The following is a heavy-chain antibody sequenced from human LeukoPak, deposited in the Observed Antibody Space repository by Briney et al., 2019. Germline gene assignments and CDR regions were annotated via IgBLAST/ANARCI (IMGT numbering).Heavy chain of an antibody. Sequence: GGSLRLSRAASAFTYSSYAMHWVRQAPGKGLEYVSAISGDGGNTFYANSVKGRFTISRDNYKNTLYLQMGSLKVEDMAVYYCVRDSCSGDRCWRYFDNWGQGTLVTVSS. CDR3: VRDSCSGDRCWRYFDN. J-gene: IGHJ4*02. V-gene: IGHV3-64*01. D-gene: IGHD2-15*01. CDR1: AFTYSSYA. CDR2: ISGDGGNT.